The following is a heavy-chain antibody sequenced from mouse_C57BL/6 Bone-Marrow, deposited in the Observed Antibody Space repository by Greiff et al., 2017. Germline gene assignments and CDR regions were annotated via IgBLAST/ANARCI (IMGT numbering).Heavy chain of an antibody. Sequence: EVKLVESGGGLVKPGGSLKLSCAASGFTFSDYGMHWVRQAPEKGLEWVAYISSGSSTIYYADPVKGRFTISRDNAKNTLFLQMTSLRSEDTAMYYCARERLLTWFAYWGQGTLVTVSA. CDR2: ISSGSSTI. V-gene: IGHV5-17*01. CDR1: GFTFSDYG. CDR3: ARERLLTWFAY. D-gene: IGHD2-3*01. J-gene: IGHJ3*01.